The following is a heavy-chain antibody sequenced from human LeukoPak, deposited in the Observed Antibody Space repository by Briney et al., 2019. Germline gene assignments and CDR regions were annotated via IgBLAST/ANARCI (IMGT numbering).Heavy chain of an antibody. CDR2: IYYSGST. CDR3: ARGGNCSGGSCYSDRGWFDP. Sequence: SETLSLTCIVSGGSISNYYWSWIRQPPGKGLEYIGYIYYSGSTIYNPSLKSRVTISVDMSKNQFSLKLSSVTAADTAVYYCARGGNCSGGSCYSDRGWFDPWGQGTLVTVSS. J-gene: IGHJ5*02. CDR1: GGSISNYY. D-gene: IGHD2-15*01. V-gene: IGHV4-59*01.